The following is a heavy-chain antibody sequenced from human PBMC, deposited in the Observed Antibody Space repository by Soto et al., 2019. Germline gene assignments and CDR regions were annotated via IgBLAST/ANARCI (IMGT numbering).Heavy chain of an antibody. D-gene: IGHD3-10*01. Sequence: SETLSLTCAVYGGSFSGYYWSWIRQPPGKGLEWIGEINHSGSTNYNPSLKSRVTISVDTSKSQFSLKLSSVTAADTAVYYCARGLKYYYGSVPPTWFDPWGQGTLVTVSS. CDR2: INHSGST. V-gene: IGHV4-34*01. CDR1: GGSFSGYY. CDR3: ARGLKYYYGSVPPTWFDP. J-gene: IGHJ5*02.